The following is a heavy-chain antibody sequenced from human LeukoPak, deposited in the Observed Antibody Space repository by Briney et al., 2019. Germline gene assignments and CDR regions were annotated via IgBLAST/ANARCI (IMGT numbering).Heavy chain of an antibody. D-gene: IGHD5-18*01. CDR1: GFTFSSYW. J-gene: IGHJ4*02. Sequence: GGSLRLSCAASGFTFSSYWIHWVRQAPGKGLVWVSRINGDGSSTSYADSVKGRFTISRDNAKNSLYLQMNSLRAEDTAVYYCAREVDTAMVIIDYWGQGTLVTVSS. V-gene: IGHV3-74*01. CDR3: AREVDTAMVIIDY. CDR2: INGDGSST.